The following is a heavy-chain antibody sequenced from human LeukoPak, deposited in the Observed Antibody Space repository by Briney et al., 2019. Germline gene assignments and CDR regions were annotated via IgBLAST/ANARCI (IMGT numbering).Heavy chain of an antibody. V-gene: IGHV3-9*01. CDR1: GFTFDDYA. D-gene: IGHD4-11*01. CDR2: ISWNSGSI. J-gene: IGHJ4*02. CDR3: ARGGAVTTLDY. Sequence: GRSLRLSCAASGFTFDDYAMHWVRQAPGKGLEWVSGISWNSGSIGYADSVKGRFTISRDNAKNSLYLQMNSLRAEDTAVYYCARGGAVTTLDYWGQGTLVTVSS.